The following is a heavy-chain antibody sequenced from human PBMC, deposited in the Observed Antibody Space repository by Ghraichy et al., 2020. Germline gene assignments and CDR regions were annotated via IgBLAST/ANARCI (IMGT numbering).Heavy chain of an antibody. Sequence: LSLTCAASGFTFSSYGMHWVRQAPGKGLEWVAVISYDGSNKYYADSVKGRFTISRDNSKNTLYLQMNSLRAEDTAVYYCAKEGASDCSSTSCYSLYYYGMDVWGQGTTVTVSS. D-gene: IGHD2-2*01. J-gene: IGHJ6*02. CDR2: ISYDGSNK. V-gene: IGHV3-30*18. CDR1: GFTFSSYG. CDR3: AKEGASDCSSTSCYSLYYYGMDV.